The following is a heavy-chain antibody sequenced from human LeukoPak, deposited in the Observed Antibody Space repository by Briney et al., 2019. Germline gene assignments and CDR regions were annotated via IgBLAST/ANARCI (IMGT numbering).Heavy chain of an antibody. D-gene: IGHD3-3*01. J-gene: IGHJ3*02. CDR1: GYTFTGYH. V-gene: IGHV1-2*02. Sequence: ASVKVSCKASGYTFTGYHIHWVRQAPGQGLEWMGWMHPNSGGTNYAQKFQGRVTMTRDTSISTAYMDLSSLRSDDTAVYYCARHTTIFGVAIIDIWGQGTMVTVSS. CDR2: MHPNSGGT. CDR3: ARHTTIFGVAIIDI.